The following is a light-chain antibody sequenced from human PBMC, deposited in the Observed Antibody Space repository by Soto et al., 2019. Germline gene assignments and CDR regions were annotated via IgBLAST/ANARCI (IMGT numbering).Light chain of an antibody. Sequence: QSVLTQPASVSGSPGQSITISCTGTSSDVGGYNYVSWYQQHPGKVPKLMIFEVSNRPSGVSNRFSGSKSGNTASLTITGRQAEDEADYYCASYTTSSPVVFGGGTKLTVL. CDR1: SSDVGGYNY. CDR3: ASYTTSSPVV. V-gene: IGLV2-14*01. CDR2: EVS. J-gene: IGLJ2*01.